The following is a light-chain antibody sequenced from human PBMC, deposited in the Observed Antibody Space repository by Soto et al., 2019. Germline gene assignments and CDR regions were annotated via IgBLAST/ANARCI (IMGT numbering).Light chain of an antibody. J-gene: IGLJ2*01. CDR1: SSNIGAGYD. V-gene: IGLV1-40*01. CDR3: QSYDSSLSAHVV. Sequence: QSVLTQPPSVSGAPGQRVTISCTWSSSNIGAGYDVHWYQQLPGTAPKLHIYGNSNRPSGVPDRFSGSKSGTSASRAITGLQAEYEADYYCQSYDSSLSAHVVFGGGTKLTVL. CDR2: GNS.